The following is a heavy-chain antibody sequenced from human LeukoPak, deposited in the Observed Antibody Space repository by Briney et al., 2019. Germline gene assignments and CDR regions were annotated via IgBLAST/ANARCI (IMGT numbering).Heavy chain of an antibody. CDR2: INPNSGGT. CDR3: AREEGYCSGTSCSATFDY. V-gene: IGHV1-2*02. Sequence: SVKVSCKASGYTFTGYYMHWVRQAPGQGLEWMGWINPNSGGTNYAQKFQGRVTMTRDTSISTAYMELSRLRSDDTAVYYCAREEGYCSGTSCSATFDYWGQGTLVTVSS. J-gene: IGHJ4*02. CDR1: GYTFTGYY. D-gene: IGHD2-2*01.